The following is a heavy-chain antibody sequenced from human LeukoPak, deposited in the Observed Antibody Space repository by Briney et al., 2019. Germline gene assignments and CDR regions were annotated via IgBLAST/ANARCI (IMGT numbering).Heavy chain of an antibody. V-gene: IGHV4-38-2*02. CDR1: GYSISSGYY. D-gene: IGHD3-9*01. J-gene: IGHJ4*02. Sequence: PSETLSLTCTVSGYSISSGYYWGWIRQPPGKGLEWIGSIYHSGSTNYNPSLKSRVTISVDTSKNQFSLKLSSVTAADTAVYYCARDKILTGYYFFDYWGQGTLVTVSS. CDR2: IYHSGST. CDR3: ARDKILTGYYFFDY.